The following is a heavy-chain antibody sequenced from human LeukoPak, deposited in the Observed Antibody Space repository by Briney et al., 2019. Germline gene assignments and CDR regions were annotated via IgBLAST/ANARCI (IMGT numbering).Heavy chain of an antibody. CDR1: GFTFSNYA. V-gene: IGHV3-23*01. D-gene: IGHD3-3*01. Sequence: PGASLRLSCAASGFTFSNYAMSRVRQAPGKGLEWVSSISGSGGSTYYADSVKGRFTVSRDNSKNALYLQMNSLRAEDTAVYYCAKGVYFDFWSGYYPYFDYWGQGTLVTASS. CDR3: AKGVYFDFWSGYYPYFDY. J-gene: IGHJ4*02. CDR2: ISGSGGST.